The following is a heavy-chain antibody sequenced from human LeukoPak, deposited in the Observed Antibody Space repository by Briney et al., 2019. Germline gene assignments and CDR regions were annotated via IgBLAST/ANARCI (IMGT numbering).Heavy chain of an antibody. CDR3: ARATSSWSQHAFDI. CDR2: IYYSGTT. CDR1: GFTLSSYG. D-gene: IGHD6-13*01. J-gene: IGHJ3*02. Sequence: GSLRLACAASGFTLSSYGMSWVRQPPGKGREWGGYIYYSGTTNSNPSLKSRVTISVDTSKNQFSLKLSSVTAADPAVYYCARATSSWSQHAFDIWGQGTMVTVSS. V-gene: IGHV4-59*01.